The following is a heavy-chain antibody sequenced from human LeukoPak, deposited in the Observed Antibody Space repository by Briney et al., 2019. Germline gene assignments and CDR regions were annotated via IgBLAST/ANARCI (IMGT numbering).Heavy chain of an antibody. CDR1: GFTFSNYD. J-gene: IGHJ4*02. V-gene: IGHV3-21*01. CDR3: ARDPYYDSSGYYFDS. Sequence: GGSLRLSCTASGFTFSNYDMTWVRQAPGKGLEWVSSISATTIYTFSADSVRGRFTISRDNAKNSLYLQMNSLRAEDTAVYYCARDPYYDSSGYYFDSWGQGTLVTVSS. CDR2: ISATTIYT. D-gene: IGHD3-22*01.